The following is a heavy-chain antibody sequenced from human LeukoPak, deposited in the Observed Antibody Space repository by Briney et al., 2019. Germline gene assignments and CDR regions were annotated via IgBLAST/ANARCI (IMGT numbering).Heavy chain of an antibody. Sequence: SVKVSCKASGGTFSSYAISWVRQAPGQGLEWMGRIIPIFGTANYAQKFQGRVTITTDESTSTAYMELSSLRSEDTAVYYCARDHCSSTSCYPWGQGTLITVSS. J-gene: IGHJ5*02. CDR2: IIPIFGTA. CDR3: ARDHCSSTSCYP. V-gene: IGHV1-69*05. CDR1: GGTFSSYA. D-gene: IGHD2-2*01.